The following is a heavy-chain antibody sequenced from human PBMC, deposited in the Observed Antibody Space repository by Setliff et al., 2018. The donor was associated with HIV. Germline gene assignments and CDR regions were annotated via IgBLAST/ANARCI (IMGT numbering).Heavy chain of an antibody. CDR3: ASTGYSSGWSFDY. V-gene: IGHV4-38-2*02. CDR2: IYHSGST. D-gene: IGHD6-19*01. J-gene: IGHJ4*02. Sequence: SETLSLTCTVSGYSISSGYYWGWIRQPPGKGLEWIGSIYHSGSTYYNPSLKSRVTISVDTSKNQFSLKLSSVTAADTAVYYCASTGYSSGWSFDYWGQGTLVTVSS. CDR1: GYSISSGYY.